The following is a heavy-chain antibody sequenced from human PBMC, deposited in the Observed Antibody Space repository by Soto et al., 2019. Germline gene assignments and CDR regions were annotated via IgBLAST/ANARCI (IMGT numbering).Heavy chain of an antibody. J-gene: IGHJ6*03. CDR1: GGSISSSSYY. CDR3: ARANYDFWSDPPRKYYMDV. CDR2: IYYSGST. V-gene: IGHV4-39*01. Sequence: SETLSLTCTVSGGSISSSSYYWGWIRQPPGKGLEWIGSIYYSGSTYYNPSLKSRVTISVDTSKNQFSLKLSSVTAADTAVYYCARANYDFWSDPPRKYYMDVWGKGTTVTVSS. D-gene: IGHD3-3*01.